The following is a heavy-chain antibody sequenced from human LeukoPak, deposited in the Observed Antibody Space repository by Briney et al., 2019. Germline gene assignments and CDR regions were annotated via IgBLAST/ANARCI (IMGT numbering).Heavy chain of an antibody. CDR3: ARYGSGSNHFDY. J-gene: IGHJ4*02. CDR1: GFIFSNYG. V-gene: IGHV3-33*01. Sequence: GGSLRLSCAASGFIFSNYGMHWVRQAPGKGLEWVALTWYDESNKYYADSVKGRFTISRDNSKNTLYLQMNSLRAEDTAVYYCARYGSGSNHFDYWGQGTLVTVSS. CDR2: TWYDESNK. D-gene: IGHD3-10*01.